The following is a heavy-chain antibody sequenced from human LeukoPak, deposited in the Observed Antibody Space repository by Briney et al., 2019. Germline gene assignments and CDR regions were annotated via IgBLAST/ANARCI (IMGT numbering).Heavy chain of an antibody. CDR3: AKVTGGDMITYGGLDY. V-gene: IGHV3-33*06. J-gene: IGHJ4*02. Sequence: GGSLRLSCAASGFTFSSYGMHWVRQAPGKGLEWVAVIWYDGSNKYYADSVKGRFTISRDNSKNTLYLQMNSLRAEDTAIYYCAKVTGGDMITYGGLDYWGQGTLVTVSS. D-gene: IGHD3-16*01. CDR2: IWYDGSNK. CDR1: GFTFSSYG.